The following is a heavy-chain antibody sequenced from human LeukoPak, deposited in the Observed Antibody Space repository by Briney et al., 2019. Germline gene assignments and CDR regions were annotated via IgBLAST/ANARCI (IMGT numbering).Heavy chain of an antibody. V-gene: IGHV4-34*01. Sequence: PSETLSLTCAVYGGSFSGYYWSWIRQPPGKGLEWIGEINHSGSTNYNPSLKSRVTISVDTSKNQFSLKLSSVTAADTAVYYCATESVVRGVIITSPYYYYYMDVWGKGTTVTISS. CDR1: GGSFSGYY. D-gene: IGHD3-10*01. CDR3: ATESVVRGVIITSPYYYYYMDV. CDR2: INHSGST. J-gene: IGHJ6*03.